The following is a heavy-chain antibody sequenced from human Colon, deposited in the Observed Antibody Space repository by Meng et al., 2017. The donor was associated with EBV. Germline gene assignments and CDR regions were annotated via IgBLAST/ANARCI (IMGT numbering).Heavy chain of an antibody. CDR2: IGGRGDST. Sequence: DVQLLESGGGLVQPGGSLRLSCAAAGFTFNNYAISWVRQAPGKGLEWVSGIGGRGDSTYFAGSVKGRFTISRDNSKNTVYLHMNSLRAEDTAVYYCVRDDDTLKWTGPHFDYWGRGALFTVSS. CDR1: GFTFNNYA. D-gene: IGHD5-24*01. J-gene: IGHJ4*02. V-gene: IGHV3-23*01. CDR3: VRDDDTLKWTGPHFDY.